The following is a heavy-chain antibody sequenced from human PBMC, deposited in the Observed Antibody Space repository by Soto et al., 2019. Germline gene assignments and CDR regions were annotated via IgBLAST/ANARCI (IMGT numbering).Heavy chain of an antibody. CDR2: ISAYNGNT. D-gene: IGHD1-20*01. V-gene: IGHV1-18*01. CDR1: GYTFTSYG. Sequence: QVQLVQSGAEVKKPGASVKVSCKASGYTFTSYGISWVRQAPGQGLEWMGWISAYNGNTNYAQKHQGRVTMTTDTSTSTAYMELRSLRSDDTAVYYCARDGLRQANVLLNNWNYNYYYMDVWGKGTTVTVSS. J-gene: IGHJ6*03. CDR3: ARDGLRQANVLLNNWNYNYYYMDV.